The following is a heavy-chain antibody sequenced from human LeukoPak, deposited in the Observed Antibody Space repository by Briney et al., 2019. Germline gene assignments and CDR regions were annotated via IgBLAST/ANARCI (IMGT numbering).Heavy chain of an antibody. CDR2: IYYSGST. Sequence: PSETLSLTCAVYGGSFSGYYWSWIRQPPGKGLEWIGRIYYSGSTYYNPSLKSRVTISVDTSKNQFSLKLRSVTAADTAVYYCARLRYYYDSSGNLVDYWGQGTLVTVSS. CDR1: GGSFSGYY. CDR3: ARLRYYYDSSGNLVDY. V-gene: IGHV4-34*01. J-gene: IGHJ4*02. D-gene: IGHD3-22*01.